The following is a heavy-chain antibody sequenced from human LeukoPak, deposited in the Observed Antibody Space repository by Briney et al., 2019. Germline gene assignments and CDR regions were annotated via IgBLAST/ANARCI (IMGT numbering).Heavy chain of an antibody. J-gene: IGHJ4*02. CDR3: ARGPSDTAMLPFDY. D-gene: IGHD5-18*01. CDR2: IIPIFGTA. V-gene: IGHV1-69*13. Sequence: SVKVSCKASGGTFSSYAISWVRQAPGQGLEWMGGIIPIFGTANYAQKFQGRVTITADESTSTAYMELSSLRSEDTAAYYCARGPSDTAMLPFDYWGQGTLVTVSS. CDR1: GGTFSSYA.